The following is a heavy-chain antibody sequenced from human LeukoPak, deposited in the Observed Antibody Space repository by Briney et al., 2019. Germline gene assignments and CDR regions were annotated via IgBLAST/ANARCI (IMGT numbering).Heavy chain of an antibody. V-gene: IGHV1-18*01. D-gene: IGHD3-22*01. J-gene: IGHJ4*02. CDR2: ISAYNGNT. CDR3: ARVRGYYDSSGPRDY. CDR1: GYTFTSYG. Sequence: ASVKVSCKASGYTFTSYGISWVRQAPGKGLAWMGWISAYNGNTNYAQKLQGRVTMTTDTSTSTAYMELRSLRSDDTAVYYCARVRGYYDSSGPRDYWGQGTLVTVSS.